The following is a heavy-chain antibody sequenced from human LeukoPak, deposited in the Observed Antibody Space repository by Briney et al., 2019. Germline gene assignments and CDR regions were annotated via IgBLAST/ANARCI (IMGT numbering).Heavy chain of an antibody. Sequence: GGSLRLSCAASGFTFNSYAMHWVRQAPGKGLEWVTLISYDGSNEYYADSVKGRFTISRDNSKSTLFLQMNSPSAEDTAVYYCARGIAATNYMDVWGKGTTVTVSS. J-gene: IGHJ6*03. CDR2: ISYDGSNE. D-gene: IGHD6-13*01. CDR1: GFTFNSYA. CDR3: ARGIAATNYMDV. V-gene: IGHV3-30-3*01.